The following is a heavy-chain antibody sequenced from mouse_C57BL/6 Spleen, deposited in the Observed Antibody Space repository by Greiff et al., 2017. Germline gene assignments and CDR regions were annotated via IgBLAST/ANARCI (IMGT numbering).Heavy chain of an antibody. CDR1: GYAFTTYS. CDR3: ARNYEYVFDY. D-gene: IGHD2-4*01. CDR2: IHPDNGDT. Sequence: QVQLQQSGAELVKPGASVKISCKASGYAFTTYSMEWVKQSPGKSLEWIGNIHPDNGDTKYNEKFKGKATLTVEKSSSTVYLELSRLTSDDSAVYYCARNYEYVFDYWGQGTTLTVSS. J-gene: IGHJ2*01. V-gene: IGHV1-47*01.